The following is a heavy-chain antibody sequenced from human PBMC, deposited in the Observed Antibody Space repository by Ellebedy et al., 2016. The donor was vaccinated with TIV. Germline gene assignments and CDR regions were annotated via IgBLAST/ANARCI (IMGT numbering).Heavy chain of an antibody. CDR1: GFSVSRKY. Sequence: GESLKISCAASGFSVSRKYMNWVRQAPGRGLEWVSVMYIGGSTDYIGSVKGRFIMSRDNSKNTLYLQMNSLRAEDSAVYYCAREIVLVPAAIVSDLTTRYFNYNGMDVWGQGTTVTVSS. V-gene: IGHV3-66*01. CDR2: MYIGGST. CDR3: AREIVLVPAAIVSDLTTRYFNYNGMDV. D-gene: IGHD2-2*01. J-gene: IGHJ6*02.